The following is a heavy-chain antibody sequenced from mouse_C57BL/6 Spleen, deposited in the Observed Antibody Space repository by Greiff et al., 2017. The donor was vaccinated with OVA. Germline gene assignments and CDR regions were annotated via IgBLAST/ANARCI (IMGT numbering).Heavy chain of an antibody. CDR1: GYTFTDYN. J-gene: IGHJ4*01. Sequence: VQLKQSGPELVKPGASVKIPCKASGYTFTDYNMDWVKQSHGKSLEWIGDINPNNGGTIYNQKFKGKATLTVDKSSSTAYMELRSLTSEDTAVYYCARGGPYAMDYWGQGTSVTVSS. CDR3: ARGGPYAMDY. CDR2: INPNNGGT. V-gene: IGHV1-18*01.